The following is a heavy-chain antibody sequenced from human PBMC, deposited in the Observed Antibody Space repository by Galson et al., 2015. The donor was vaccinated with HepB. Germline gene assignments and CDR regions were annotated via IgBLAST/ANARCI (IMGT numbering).Heavy chain of an antibody. D-gene: IGHD3-3*01. CDR2: ISSNGGST. CDR3: AKQGAYYDFWSGYYDGYFDY. CDR1: GFTFSSYA. J-gene: IGHJ4*02. V-gene: IGHV3-64*01. Sequence: SLRLSCAASGFTFSSYAMHWVRQAPGKGLEYVSAISSNGGSTYYANSVKGRFTISRDNSKNTLYLQMNSLRAEDTAVYYCAKQGAYYDFWSGYYDGYFDYWGQGTLVTVSS.